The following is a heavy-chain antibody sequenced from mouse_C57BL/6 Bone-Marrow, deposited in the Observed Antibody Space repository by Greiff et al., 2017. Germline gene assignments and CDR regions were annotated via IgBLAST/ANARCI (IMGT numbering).Heavy chain of an antibody. CDR1: GYAFSSSW. Sequence: QVQLQQSGPELVKPGASVKISCKASGYAFSSSWMDWVKQRPGKGLEWIGRIYPGDGDTNYNGKFKGKATLTADKSSSTAYMQLSSLTSEDSAVYVCATQVRLVPYFDYWGQGTTLTVSA. J-gene: IGHJ2*01. D-gene: IGHD2-12*01. V-gene: IGHV1-82*01. CDR3: ATQVRLVPYFDY. CDR2: IYPGDGDT.